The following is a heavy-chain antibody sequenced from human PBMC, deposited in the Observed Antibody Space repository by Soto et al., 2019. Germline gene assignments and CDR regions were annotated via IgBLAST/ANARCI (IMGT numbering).Heavy chain of an antibody. CDR1: GFTFSRHA. D-gene: IGHD6-13*01. V-gene: IGHV3-23*01. CDR3: AKDPRAYSTNMGYYFDY. J-gene: IGHJ4*02. CDR2: LSAFDTT. Sequence: EVQLLESGGGLVQPGGSLRLSCAASGFTFSRHAMSWVRQAPGKGLEWVSTLSAFDTTYYADSVKGRFIISRDISKNTLSLQMNSLRVDDTAVYYCAKDPRAYSTNMGYYFDYWGQGSLVTVSS.